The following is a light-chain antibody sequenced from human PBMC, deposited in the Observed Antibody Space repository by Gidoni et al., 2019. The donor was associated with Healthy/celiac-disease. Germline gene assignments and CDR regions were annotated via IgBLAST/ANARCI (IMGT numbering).Light chain of an antibody. CDR3: QVWDSSTAV. V-gene: IGLV3-9*01. J-gene: IGLJ2*01. CDR2: RDY. CDR1: NIESKN. Sequence: SYELTQPLSVSVALGQTARITCGGNNIESKNVHWYQQKPGQAPVLVIYRDYNRPSVIPERFSGSNSGTTATLTISRAQAGDEADYYCQVWDSSTAVFGGGTKLTVL.